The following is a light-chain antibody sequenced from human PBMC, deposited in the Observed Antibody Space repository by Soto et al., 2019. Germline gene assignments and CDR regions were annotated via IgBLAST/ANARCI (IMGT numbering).Light chain of an antibody. V-gene: IGKV3-15*01. J-gene: IGKJ1*01. CDR1: QSVSSN. CDR2: EAS. CDR3: QHYNDRPRT. Sequence: DIVMTQSPATLSVSPGERATLSCRASQSVSSNLAWYQQKPGQSPRLLIYEASARATGIPARFSGSGSGTEFTLTISSLQSGDFAVYYCQHYNDRPRTFGHGTKVEIK.